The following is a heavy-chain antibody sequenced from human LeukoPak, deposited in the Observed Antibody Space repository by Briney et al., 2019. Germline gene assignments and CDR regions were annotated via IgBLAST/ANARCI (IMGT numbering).Heavy chain of an antibody. V-gene: IGHV3-21*01. CDR1: GFTFSDYY. D-gene: IGHD2-21*02. Sequence: PGGSLRLSCAASGFTFSDYYMSWVRQAPGKGLEWVSSISSSSSYIYYADSVKGRFTISRDNAKNSLYLQMNSLRAEDTAVYYCARDRCGGDCSLDYWGQGTLDTVSS. CDR2: ISSSSSYI. J-gene: IGHJ4*02. CDR3: ARDRCGGDCSLDY.